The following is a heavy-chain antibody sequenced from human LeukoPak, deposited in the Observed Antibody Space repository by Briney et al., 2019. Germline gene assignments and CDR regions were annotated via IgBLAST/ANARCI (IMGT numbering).Heavy chain of an antibody. J-gene: IGHJ3*02. CDR2: IYYSGST. CDR3: ARPSIMITFGGVIPGAFDI. D-gene: IGHD3-16*02. CDR1: GGSFSDYY. Sequence: PSETLSLTCAVFGGSFSDYYWSWIRQHPGKGLEWIGYIYYSGSTYYNPSLKSRVTISVDTSKNQFSLKLSSVTAADTAVYYCARPSIMITFGGVIPGAFDIWGQGTMVTVSS. V-gene: IGHV4-31*11.